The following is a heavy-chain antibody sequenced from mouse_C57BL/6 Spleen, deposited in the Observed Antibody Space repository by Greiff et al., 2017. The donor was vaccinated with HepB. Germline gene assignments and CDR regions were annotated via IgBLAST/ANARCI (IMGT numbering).Heavy chain of an antibody. J-gene: IGHJ2*01. V-gene: IGHV1-82*01. CDR2: IYPGDGDT. CDR3: ARAHYYGSSCFDY. D-gene: IGHD1-1*01. CDR1: GYAFSSSW. Sequence: VQLQQSGPELVKPGASVKISCKASGYAFSSSWMNWVKQRPGKGLEWIGRIYPGDGDTNYNGKFKGKATLTADKSSSTAYMQLSSLTSADSAVYFCARAHYYGSSCFDYWGQGTTLTVSS.